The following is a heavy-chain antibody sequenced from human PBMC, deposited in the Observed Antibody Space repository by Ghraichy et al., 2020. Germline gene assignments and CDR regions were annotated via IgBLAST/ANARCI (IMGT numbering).Heavy chain of an antibody. CDR2: TYYRSKWYN. CDR3: ARVGSGRYLGPSYYYGMDV. CDR1: GDSVSSNSAA. J-gene: IGHJ6*02. V-gene: IGHV6-1*01. D-gene: IGHD6-19*01. Sequence: SQTLSLTCAISGDSVSSNSAAGNWIRQSPSRGLEWLGRTYYRSKWYNDYAVSVKSRITINPDTSKNQFSLQLNSVTPEDTAVYYCARVGSGRYLGPSYYYGMDVWGQGTTVTVSS.